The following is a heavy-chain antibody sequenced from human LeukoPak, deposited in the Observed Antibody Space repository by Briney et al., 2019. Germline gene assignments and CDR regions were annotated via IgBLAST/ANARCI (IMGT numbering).Heavy chain of an antibody. CDR3: ASTHYYDSSGSFDY. J-gene: IGHJ4*02. CDR2: ISSSGSTI. Sequence: GGSLRLSCAASGFPFSSYEMNWVRQAPGKGLEWVSYISSSGSTIYYADSVKGRFTISRDNAKNSLYLQMNSLRAEDTAVYYCASTHYYDSSGSFDYWGQGTLVTVSS. CDR1: GFPFSSYE. D-gene: IGHD3-22*01. V-gene: IGHV3-48*03.